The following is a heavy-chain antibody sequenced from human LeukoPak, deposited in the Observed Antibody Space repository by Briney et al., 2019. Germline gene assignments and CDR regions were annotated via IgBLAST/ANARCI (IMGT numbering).Heavy chain of an antibody. D-gene: IGHD3-3*02. Sequence: AASVKVSCKASGYTFSDFYIHWVRQAPGQGLEYVGWITPKSGDTYSPQRFQGRVTMTRDASISTAYMELSSLRSDDTAVYFCARVRLADERAWAYWGQGTPVTVSS. CDR1: GYTFSDFY. V-gene: IGHV1-2*02. CDR3: ARVRLADERAWAY. J-gene: IGHJ4*02. CDR2: ITPKSGDT.